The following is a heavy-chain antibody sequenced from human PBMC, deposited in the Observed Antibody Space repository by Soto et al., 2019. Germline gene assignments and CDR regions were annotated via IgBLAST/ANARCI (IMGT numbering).Heavy chain of an antibody. Sequence: GSLRLSCAASGFTFSSCAMHWVRQAPCKGLEWVALISYDGSNKYYADSVKGRFTISRDNSKNTLYLQMNSLRAEDTAVYYCARDKITGLFDYWGQGTLVTVSS. V-gene: IGHV3-30-3*01. D-gene: IGHD2-8*02. CDR3: ARDKITGLFDY. CDR2: ISYDGSNK. J-gene: IGHJ4*02. CDR1: GFTFSSCA.